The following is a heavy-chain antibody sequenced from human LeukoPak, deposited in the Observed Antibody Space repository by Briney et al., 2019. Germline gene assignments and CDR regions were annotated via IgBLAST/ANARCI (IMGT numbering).Heavy chain of an antibody. J-gene: IGHJ4*02. V-gene: IGHV3-30-3*01. CDR2: ISYDGSNK. CDR1: GFTFSSYA. Sequence: GGSLRLSCAASGFTFSSYAMHWVRQALGKGLEWVAVISYDGSNKYYADSVKGRFTISRDNSKNTLYLQMNSLRAEDTAVYYCAHPHGYSSSWYYFDYWGQGTLVTVSS. CDR3: AHPHGYSSSWYYFDY. D-gene: IGHD6-13*01.